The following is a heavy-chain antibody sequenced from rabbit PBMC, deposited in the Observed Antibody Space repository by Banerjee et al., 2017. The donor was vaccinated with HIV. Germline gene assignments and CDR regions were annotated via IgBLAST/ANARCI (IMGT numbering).Heavy chain of an antibody. V-gene: IGHV1S47*01. D-gene: IGHD4-1*01. CDR3: ARGDSSDAFNL. Sequence: QEQLEESGGGLVQPGGSLTLTCTASGFDFSSNAMCWVRQAPGKGPEWIACIVNGDGSTYYASWVNGRFTISKTSSTTVTLQMTSLTAADTATYFCARGDSSDAFNLWGPGTLVTVS. CDR1: GFDFSSNA. J-gene: IGHJ4*01. CDR2: IVNGDGST.